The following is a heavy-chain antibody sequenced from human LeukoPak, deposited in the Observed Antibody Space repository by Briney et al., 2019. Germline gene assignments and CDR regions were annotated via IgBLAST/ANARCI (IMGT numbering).Heavy chain of an antibody. CDR1: GFTFSSYA. CDR3: AKSRAFLAVTAAYFDS. D-gene: IGHD2-21*02. J-gene: IGHJ4*02. CDR2: ISGSGGST. Sequence: SGGSLRLYCAASGFTFSSYAMSWVRQAPGKGLEWVSAISGSGGSTYYADSVKGRFTISRDNSKNTLYLQMNSLRAEDTAVYYCAKSRAFLAVTAAYFDSWGQGTLVTVSS. V-gene: IGHV3-23*01.